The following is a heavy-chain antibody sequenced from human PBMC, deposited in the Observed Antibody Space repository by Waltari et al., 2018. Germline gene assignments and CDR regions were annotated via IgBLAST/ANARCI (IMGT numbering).Heavy chain of an antibody. Sequence: EMQLVESGGGLVQPGGSLGLFCAASEFTFRNYWMTWVRQAPGRGLEWVANINEDGSKSFYVDSVKGRFTISRDNAKNSLYLQMNSLRAEDTAIYYCASGPDHGDFWGQGTLVTVSS. J-gene: IGHJ4*02. CDR3: ASGPDHGDF. CDR2: INEDGSKS. CDR1: EFTFRNYW. V-gene: IGHV3-7*01.